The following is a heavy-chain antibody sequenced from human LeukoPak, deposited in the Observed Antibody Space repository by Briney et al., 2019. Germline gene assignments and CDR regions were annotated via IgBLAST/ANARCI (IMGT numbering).Heavy chain of an antibody. J-gene: IGHJ4*02. CDR3: ARVILVGGSFDY. CDR2: INSDGSST. V-gene: IGHV3-74*01. D-gene: IGHD3-16*01. CDR1: GFTFSSYW. Sequence: PGGSLRLSCAASGFTFSSYWMHWVRQAPGKGLVWVSRINSDGSSTSYADSVKGRFTISRDNAENTLYLQMNSLRAEDTAVYYCARVILVGGSFDYWGQGTLVTVSS.